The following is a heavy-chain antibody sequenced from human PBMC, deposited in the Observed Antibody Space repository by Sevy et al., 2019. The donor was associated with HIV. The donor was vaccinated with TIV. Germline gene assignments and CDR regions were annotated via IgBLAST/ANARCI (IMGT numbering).Heavy chain of an antibody. CDR1: GFDFFNVW. V-gene: IGHV3-15*01. D-gene: IGHD1-26*01. Sequence: GGSLRLSCSASGFDFFNVWMTWVRQAPGRGLEWVGRIRSKTDGGTTDYAAPVKGRFTISRDDSKNTLYLQMNSLKTEDTAVYYCTTQPQWELFDYWGQGTLVTVSS. CDR2: IRSKTDGGTT. CDR3: TTQPQWELFDY. J-gene: IGHJ4*02.